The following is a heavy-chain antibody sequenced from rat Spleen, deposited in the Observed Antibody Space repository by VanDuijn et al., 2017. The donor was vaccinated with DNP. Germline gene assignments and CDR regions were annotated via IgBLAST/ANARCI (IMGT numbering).Heavy chain of an antibody. CDR3: ATERADCDS. CDR1: GFNFNDYW. D-gene: IGHD1-11*01. V-gene: IGHV4-2*01. Sequence: EVKLVESGGGLVQPGRSLKLSCAASGFNFNDYWMGWVRQAPGKGLEWIGEINEDSSIRKYTPSLKDKFTISRYNAQNTLYLQMTKLVSEDTAIYYRATERADCDSWAQGVMVTVP. CDR2: INEDSSIR. J-gene: IGHJ2*01.